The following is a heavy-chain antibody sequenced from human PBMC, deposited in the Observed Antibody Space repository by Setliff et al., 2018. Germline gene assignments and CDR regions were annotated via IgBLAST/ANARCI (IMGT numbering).Heavy chain of an antibody. CDR3: ARDILLGRVPTAMVSETPGY. CDR2: IYHSGST. V-gene: IGHV4-38-2*02. Sequence: SETLSLTCTVSGYSISSGYYWGWIRQPPGKGLEWIGSIYHSGSTYYDPSLKSRVTISVDTSKNQFSLKLSSVTAADTAVYYCARDILLGRVPTAMVSETPGYWGQGTPVTVSS. J-gene: IGHJ4*02. D-gene: IGHD5-18*01. CDR1: GYSISSGYY.